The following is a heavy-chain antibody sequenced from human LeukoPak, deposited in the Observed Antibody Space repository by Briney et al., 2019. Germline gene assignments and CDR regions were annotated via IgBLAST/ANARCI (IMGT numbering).Heavy chain of an antibody. D-gene: IGHD6-13*01. J-gene: IGHJ4*02. CDR3: ARVEQQLVRGY. V-gene: IGHV3-23*01. CDR2: ISGSGGST. CDR1: GFTFSSYA. Sequence: GGSLRLSCAASGFTFSSYAMSWVRQAPGKGLEWVSAISGSGGSTYYADSVKGRFTISRDNSKNTLYLQMNSLRAEDTAVYYCARVEQQLVRGYWGQGTLVTVSS.